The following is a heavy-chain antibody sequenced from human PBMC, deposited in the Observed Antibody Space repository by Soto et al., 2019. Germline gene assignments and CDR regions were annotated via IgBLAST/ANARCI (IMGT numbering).Heavy chain of an antibody. CDR2: IYYSGST. V-gene: IGHV4-59*01. J-gene: IGHJ6*02. D-gene: IGHD6-13*01. Sequence: PPETLSDTCTGSGGSISRYYWSWIRQPPGKGLEWIGYIYYSGSTNYNPSLKSRVTISVDTSKNQFSLKLSSVTAADTAVYYCAGIAPSIYFAMDARCQGTTVT. CDR3: AGIAPSIYFAMDA. CDR1: GGSISRYY.